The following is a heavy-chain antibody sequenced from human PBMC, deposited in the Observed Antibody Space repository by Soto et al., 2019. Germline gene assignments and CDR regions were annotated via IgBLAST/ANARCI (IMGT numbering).Heavy chain of an antibody. CDR3: ARLRGQRLRLGELSLYDY. D-gene: IGHD3-16*02. Sequence: PGESLKISCKGSGYSFTSYWISWVRQMPGKGLEWMGRIDPSDSYTNYSPSFQGHVTISADKSISTAYLQWSSLKASDTAMYYCARLRGQRLRLGELSLYDYWGQGTLVTVSS. V-gene: IGHV5-10-1*01. CDR1: GYSFTSYW. CDR2: IDPSDSYT. J-gene: IGHJ4*02.